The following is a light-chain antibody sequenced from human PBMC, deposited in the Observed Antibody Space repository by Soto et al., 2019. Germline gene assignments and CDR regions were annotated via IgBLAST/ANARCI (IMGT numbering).Light chain of an antibody. V-gene: IGLV3-25*02. Sequence: SELTQPPSVSVSPGQTARITCSGDALPKQYAYWYQQKPGQAPVLVIYKDSERPSGIPERFSGSSSGTTVTLTISGVQAEDEADYYCQSADSRGYVFGTGTKVTVL. J-gene: IGLJ1*01. CDR2: KDS. CDR1: ALPKQY. CDR3: QSADSRGYV.